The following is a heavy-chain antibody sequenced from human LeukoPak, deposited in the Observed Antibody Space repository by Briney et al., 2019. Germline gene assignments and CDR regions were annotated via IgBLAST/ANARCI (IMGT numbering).Heavy chain of an antibody. CDR2: IYTSRST. V-gene: IGHV4-4*07. D-gene: IGHD1-7*01. J-gene: IGHJ4*02. Sequence: PSETLSLTCTVSGGSISSYYWSWIRQPAGKGLDWIGRIYTSRSTNYNPSLKSRVTISVDKSKNQFSLKLSSVTAADTAVYYCARDHGTGTNYYFDYWGQGTLVTVSS. CDR1: GGSISSYY. CDR3: ARDHGTGTNYYFDY.